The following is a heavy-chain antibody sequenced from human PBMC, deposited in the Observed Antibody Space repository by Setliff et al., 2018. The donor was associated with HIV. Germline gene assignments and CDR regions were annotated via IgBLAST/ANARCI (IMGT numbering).Heavy chain of an antibody. CDR2: INDYGNT. Sequence: GSLRLSCAASGFTFSSYAMSWIRQSPGKGLEWIGEINDYGNTNYKPSLQSRVTISVDTSKNQLSLKVNSVTAADTAVYYCARDMTYYYDTSGSFGWFDPWGQGTLVTVSS. D-gene: IGHD3-22*01. J-gene: IGHJ5*02. CDR1: GFTFSSYA. V-gene: IGHV4-34*01. CDR3: ARDMTYYYDTSGSFGWFDP.